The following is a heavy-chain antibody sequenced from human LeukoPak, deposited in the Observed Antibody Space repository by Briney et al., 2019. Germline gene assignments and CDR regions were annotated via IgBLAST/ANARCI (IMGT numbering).Heavy chain of an antibody. D-gene: IGHD4/OR15-4a*01. Sequence: SGTLSLTCAVSGGSISSSNWWSWVRQPPGKGLEWIGEIYHSGSTNYNPSLKSRVTISVDTSKNQFSLKLSSVTAADTAVYYCARGLGAAVGYYYYMDVWGKGTTVTVSS. CDR3: ARGLGAAVGYYYYMDV. CDR1: GGSISSSNW. J-gene: IGHJ6*03. CDR2: IYHSGST. V-gene: IGHV4-4*02.